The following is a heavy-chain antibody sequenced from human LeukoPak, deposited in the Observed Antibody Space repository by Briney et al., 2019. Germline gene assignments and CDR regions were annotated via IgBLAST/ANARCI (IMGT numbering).Heavy chain of an antibody. V-gene: IGHV3-48*02. CDR2: ISSGSSSI. J-gene: IGHJ4*02. Sequence: GGSLRLSCAVSGFTFSSYSMNWVRQAPGKGLEWVSYISSGSSSIYYADSVKGRFTISGDNAKNSLYLQMNSLRDEDTAVYYCARGLGSGWYEDYWGQGTLVTVSS. CDR1: GFTFSSYS. D-gene: IGHD6-19*01. CDR3: ARGLGSGWYEDY.